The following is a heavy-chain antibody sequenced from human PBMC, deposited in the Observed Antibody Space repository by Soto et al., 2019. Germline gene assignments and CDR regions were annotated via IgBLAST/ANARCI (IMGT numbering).Heavy chain of an antibody. CDR3: ARLRRDKGYCSGGSCLLGWFDP. V-gene: IGHV4-39*01. J-gene: IGHJ5*02. Sequence: SETLSLTCTVSGGSISSSSYYWGWIRQPPGKGLEWIGSIYYSGSTYYNPSLKSRVTISVDTSKNQFSLKLSSVTAADTAVYYCARLRRDKGYCSGGSCLLGWFDPWGQGTLVTVSS. CDR2: IYYSGST. CDR1: GGSISSSSYY. D-gene: IGHD2-15*01.